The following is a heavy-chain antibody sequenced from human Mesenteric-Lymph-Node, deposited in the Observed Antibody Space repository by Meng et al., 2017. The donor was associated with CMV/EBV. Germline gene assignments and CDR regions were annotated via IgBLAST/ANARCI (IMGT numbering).Heavy chain of an antibody. V-gene: IGHV1-8*01. D-gene: IGHD5-12*01. CDR2: INPYSGNT. CDR3: TRGAPESTVGTIMRQFDS. CDR1: FTSYD. J-gene: IGHJ5*01. Sequence: FTSYDCHSVCRHTCPGLEWLVVINPYSGNTCDAHTFKGRGTTSRVNSMNTPYMSLSSLLSYDTAVYYCTRGAPESTVGTIMRQFDSWGQGTLVTVSS.